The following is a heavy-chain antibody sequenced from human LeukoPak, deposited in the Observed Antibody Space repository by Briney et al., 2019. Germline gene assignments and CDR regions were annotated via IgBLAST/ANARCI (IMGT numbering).Heavy chain of an antibody. Sequence: GASVKVSCKASGYTFASYYMHWVRQAPGQGLEWMGIINPSGGSTTYAQMFQGRVTMTRDTSTRTVYMELSSLRSEDTAAYYCAREGEVIVTDISFYWGQGTLVSVSS. D-gene: IGHD2-21*01. J-gene: IGHJ4*02. CDR1: GYTFASYY. V-gene: IGHV1-46*01. CDR3: AREGEVIVTDISFY. CDR2: INPSGGST.